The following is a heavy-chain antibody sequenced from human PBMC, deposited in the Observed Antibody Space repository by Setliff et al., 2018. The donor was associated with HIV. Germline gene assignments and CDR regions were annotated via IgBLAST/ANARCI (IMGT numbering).Heavy chain of an antibody. CDR2: IDHSGST. D-gene: IGHD3-22*01. CDR1: GGSFSGYY. Sequence: PSETLSLTCAVYGGSFSGYYWSWIRQSPGKGLEWIGEIDHSGSTNYNPSLKSRVTISVDTSKNQFSLKLSSVTAADTAVYYCARARTPYYYDSSAYYFNYYYMDVWGKGTTVTVSS. CDR3: ARARTPYYYDSSAYYFNYYYMDV. J-gene: IGHJ6*03. V-gene: IGHV4-34*01.